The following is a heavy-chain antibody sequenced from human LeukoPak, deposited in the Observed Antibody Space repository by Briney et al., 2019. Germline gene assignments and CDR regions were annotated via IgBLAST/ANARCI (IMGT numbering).Heavy chain of an antibody. V-gene: IGHV1-69*13. CDR2: IIPIFGTA. CDR1: GGTFSSYA. Sequence: ASVKVSCKASGGTFSSYAISWVRQAPGQGLEWMGGIIPIFGTANYAQKFQGRVTITADESTSTAYMELSSLRSEDTAMYYCARREYSGYDQPDYWGQGTLVTVSS. J-gene: IGHJ4*02. CDR3: ARREYSGYDQPDY. D-gene: IGHD5-12*01.